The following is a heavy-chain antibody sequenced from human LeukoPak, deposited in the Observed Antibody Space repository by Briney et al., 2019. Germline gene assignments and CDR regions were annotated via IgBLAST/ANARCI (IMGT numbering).Heavy chain of an antibody. CDR2: IKQDGSEK. CDR1: GFTFSSYW. J-gene: IGHJ4*02. V-gene: IGHV3-7*01. D-gene: IGHD6-19*01. Sequence: GSLRLSCAASGFTFSSYWMSWGRQAPGKGLEWVANIKQDGSEKHYVDSVKGRFTISRDDAKNSLYLQMNSLRAEDTAVYYCATGTGSYGVPFDYWGRGTLVTVSS. CDR3: ATGTGSYGVPFDY.